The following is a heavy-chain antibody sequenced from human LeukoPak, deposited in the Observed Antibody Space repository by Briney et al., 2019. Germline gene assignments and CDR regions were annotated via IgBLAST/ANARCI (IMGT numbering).Heavy chain of an antibody. CDR1: GGSIRNGDYS. J-gene: IGHJ5*02. Sequence: SETLSLTCTVSGGSIRNGDYSWGWIRQPPGKGLEWIGYIYHNGTAYYNPSLRSQVAISVDTSKNQFSLKLTSVTAADTAVYYCARGYWSDARCYYPWGLGTLVTVSS. V-gene: IGHV4-30-2*05. CDR3: ARGYWSDARCYYP. D-gene: IGHD2-15*01. CDR2: IYHNGTA.